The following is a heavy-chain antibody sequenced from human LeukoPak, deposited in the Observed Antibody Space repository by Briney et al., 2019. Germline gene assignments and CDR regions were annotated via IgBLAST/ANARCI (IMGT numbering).Heavy chain of an antibody. Sequence: PGGSLRLSCVLSVDTFSGDSICWGCQAPGKGLEWVSGISASGGDTWYPDSVKGRFTISRDNSKNTLYLQMNSLRAEDTAVYYCARSGSMTLSDYWGQGTLVTVSS. V-gene: IGHV3-23*01. CDR2: ISASGGDT. D-gene: IGHD6-25*01. CDR1: VDTFSGDS. CDR3: ARSGSMTLSDY. J-gene: IGHJ4*02.